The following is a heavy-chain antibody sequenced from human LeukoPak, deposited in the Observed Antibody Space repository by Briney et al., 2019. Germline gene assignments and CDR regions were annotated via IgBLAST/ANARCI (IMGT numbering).Heavy chain of an antibody. Sequence: SETLSLTCAVYGGSFSGYYWSWIRQPPGKGLEWIGEINHSGSTNYNPSLKSRVTISVDTSKNQFSLKLSSMTAADTAVYYCARSPYGGPTFFDYWGQGTLVTVSS. CDR2: INHSGST. CDR3: ARSPYGGPTFFDY. D-gene: IGHD4-23*01. CDR1: GGSFSGYY. V-gene: IGHV4-34*01. J-gene: IGHJ4*02.